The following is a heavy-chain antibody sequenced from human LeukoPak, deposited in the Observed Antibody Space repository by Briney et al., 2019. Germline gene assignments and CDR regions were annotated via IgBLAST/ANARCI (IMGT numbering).Heavy chain of an antibody. J-gene: IGHJ5*02. Sequence: GGSLRLSCAASGFTFSDYAMSWVRQAPGKGLEWVSGISASGGGTYYADSVKGRFTISRDNSKNTLYLQMNSLRAEDTAVYYCARDVIAAAGTNWFDPWGQGTLVTVSS. CDR1: GFTFSDYA. CDR2: ISASGGGT. V-gene: IGHV3-23*01. CDR3: ARDVIAAAGTNWFDP. D-gene: IGHD6-13*01.